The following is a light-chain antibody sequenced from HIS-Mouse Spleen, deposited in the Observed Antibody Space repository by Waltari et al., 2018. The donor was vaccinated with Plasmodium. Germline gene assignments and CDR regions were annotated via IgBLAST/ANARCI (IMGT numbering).Light chain of an antibody. CDR3: YSTDSSGNHRV. Sequence: SYELTQPPSVSVSPGQPARITCPGEDLPKKYAYWYQQKSGQAPVLVIYEDSKRPSGIPERFSGSSSGTMATLTISGAQVEDEADYYCYSTDSSGNHRVFGGGTKLTVL. CDR1: DLPKKY. J-gene: IGLJ3*02. V-gene: IGLV3-10*01. CDR2: EDS.